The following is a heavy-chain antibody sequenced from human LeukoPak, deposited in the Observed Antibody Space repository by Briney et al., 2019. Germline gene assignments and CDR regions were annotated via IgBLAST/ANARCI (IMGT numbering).Heavy chain of an antibody. Sequence: PGRSLRLSCAASGFTFDDYAMHWVRQAPGKGLEWVSGISWNSGYTGYADSLKGRFTISRDNARNSLYLQMNSLRAVDTALYYCAKDIRSSWYVAGMDVWGQGTTVTVSS. CDR2: ISWNSGYT. CDR3: AKDIRSSWYVAGMDV. D-gene: IGHD6-13*01. V-gene: IGHV3-9*01. J-gene: IGHJ6*02. CDR1: GFTFDDYA.